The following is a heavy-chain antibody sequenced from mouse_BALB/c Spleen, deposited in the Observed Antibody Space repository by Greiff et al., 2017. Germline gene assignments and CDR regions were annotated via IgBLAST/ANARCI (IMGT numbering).Heavy chain of an antibody. Sequence: EVKLMESGGGLVQPGGSLKLSCAASGFTFSSYGMSWVRQTPDKRLELVATINSNGGSTYYPDSVKGRFTISRDNAKNTLYLQMSSLKSEDTAMYYCARVDYDDYYAMDYWGQGTSVTVSS. V-gene: IGHV5-6-3*01. CDR2: INSNGGST. J-gene: IGHJ4*01. D-gene: IGHD2-4*01. CDR3: ARVDYDDYYAMDY. CDR1: GFTFSSYG.